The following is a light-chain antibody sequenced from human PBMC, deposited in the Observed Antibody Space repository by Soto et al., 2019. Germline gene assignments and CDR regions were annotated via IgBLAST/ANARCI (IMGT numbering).Light chain of an antibody. V-gene: IGKV3-15*01. Sequence: DIVMTQSPATQSVSPGERATLSCRASESVSNNLAWYQQKPGQAPRLLFYAASTRATGVPARFSGSGSGTDFTLSISTLQSEDFAVYYCQQYNNWPSMTFGQGTRLEIK. CDR3: QQYNNWPSMT. CDR1: ESVSNN. CDR2: AAS. J-gene: IGKJ5*01.